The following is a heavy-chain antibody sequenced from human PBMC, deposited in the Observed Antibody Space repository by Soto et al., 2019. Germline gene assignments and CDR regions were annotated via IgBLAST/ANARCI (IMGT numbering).Heavy chain of an antibody. V-gene: IGHV3-23*01. CDR1: GFTFCSYA. CDR2: ISGSGGST. Sequence: RLSSAAPGFTFCSYALSRVRQAPGEGLEWVSAISGSGGSTYYADSVKGRFTISRDNSKNTLYLQMNSLRAEDTAVYYCAKGLRITMVRGVYFDYWGQGTLVTVSS. D-gene: IGHD3-10*01. J-gene: IGHJ4*02. CDR3: AKGLRITMVRGVYFDY.